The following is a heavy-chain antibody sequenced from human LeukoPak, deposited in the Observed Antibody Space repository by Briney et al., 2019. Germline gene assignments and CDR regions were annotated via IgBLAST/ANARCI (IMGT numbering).Heavy chain of an antibody. V-gene: IGHV3-30*02. J-gene: IGHJ4*02. CDR3: AREGGTVVTGTFDY. D-gene: IGHD2-21*02. CDR1: GFSFSRYG. Sequence: GGSLRLSCAASGFSFSRYGMHWLRQAPGKGLEWVAFIQNDVITKNYADSVKGRFTISRDNSKNTLYLQLNSLRDEDTAVYYCAREGGTVVTGTFDYWGQGTLVTVSS. CDR2: IQNDVITK.